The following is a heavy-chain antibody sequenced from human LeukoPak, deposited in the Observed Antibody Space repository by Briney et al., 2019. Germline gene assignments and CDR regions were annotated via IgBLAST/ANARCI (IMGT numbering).Heavy chain of an antibody. Sequence: PGGSLRLSCAASGFTFSSYSMNWVRQAPGKGLEWVSYISSSSSTIYYADSVKGRFTISRENAKNSLYLQMNSLRAGDTAVYYCARAGMITFGGVNPNRGHNYYYGMDVWGQGTTVTVSS. D-gene: IGHD3-16*01. CDR3: ARAGMITFGGVNPNRGHNYYYGMDV. J-gene: IGHJ6*02. CDR1: GFTFSSYS. V-gene: IGHV3-48*01. CDR2: ISSSSSTI.